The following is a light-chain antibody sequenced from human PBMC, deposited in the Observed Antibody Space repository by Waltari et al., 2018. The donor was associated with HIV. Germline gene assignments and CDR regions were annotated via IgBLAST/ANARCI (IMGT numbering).Light chain of an antibody. CDR3: AIWDGLNGWV. CDR2: RNS. Sequence: QSVLTQPPSASGTPGQRVTISCSGTYSNLGRRIANLLWSPPPPGAAPKLLIYRNSQRPSGVPDRFSGSKSGTSASLAISAIQSEDEADYYCAIWDGLNGWVFGGGTRVTVL. V-gene: IGLV1-44*01. CDR1: YSNLGRRI. J-gene: IGLJ3*02.